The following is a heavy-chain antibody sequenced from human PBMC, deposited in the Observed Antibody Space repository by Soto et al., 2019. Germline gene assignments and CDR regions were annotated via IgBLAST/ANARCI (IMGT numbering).Heavy chain of an antibody. CDR3: ASGRTYYYGSGSYGFDY. CDR1: GASISSDGYY. J-gene: IGHJ4*02. D-gene: IGHD3-10*01. V-gene: IGHV4-31*03. CDR2: IYYSGNT. Sequence: SEPLSLPCTVSGASISSDGYYWSWIRQHPARGLECVGYIYYSGNTYYSPSLKSRLTVSLDTSKNQFSLELSSVTAADTAMYYCASGRTYYYGSGSYGFDYWGQGTPVTVSS.